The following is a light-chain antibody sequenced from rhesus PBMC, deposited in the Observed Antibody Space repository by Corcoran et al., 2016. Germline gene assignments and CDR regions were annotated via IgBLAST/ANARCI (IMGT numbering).Light chain of an antibody. CDR2: WAS. Sequence: DIVMTQSPDSLAVSLGERVTINCKSSQSLLYSSNNKNYLAWYKQKPGQAPKLLIYWASTREPGVPNRVSGSGAGTDFTLTISGLQAEDVAVYYCQQYYSSPLAFGQGTKVEIK. CDR1: QSLLYSSNNKNY. J-gene: IGKJ1*01. CDR3: QQYYSSPLA. V-gene: IGKV4-1*01.